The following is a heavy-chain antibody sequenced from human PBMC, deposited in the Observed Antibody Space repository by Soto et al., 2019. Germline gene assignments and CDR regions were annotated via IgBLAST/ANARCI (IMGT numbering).Heavy chain of an antibody. CDR2: MNPNSGNT. J-gene: IGHJ6*04. CDR1: GYTFTSYD. Sequence: ASVKVSCKASGYTFTSYDINWVRQATGQGLEWMGWMNPNSGNTGYAQKFQGRVTMTRNTSISTAYMELSSLRSEDTAVYSRARGELRVVIFAPYYSYTGMAVGGKGTTVPVSS. CDR3: ARGELRVVIFAPYYSYTGMAV. V-gene: IGHV1-8*01. D-gene: IGHD3-22*01.